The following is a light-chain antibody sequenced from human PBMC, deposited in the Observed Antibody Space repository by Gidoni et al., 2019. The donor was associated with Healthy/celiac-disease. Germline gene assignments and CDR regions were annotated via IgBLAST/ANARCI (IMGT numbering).Light chain of an antibody. V-gene: IGLV1-40*01. J-gene: IGLJ2*01. CDR2: GNN. CDR3: QSYDSSLNGVV. Sequence: QSALTQPPSVSGAPGQRVTISCTGSSSNIGAVYEVHWYQQLPGTAPKLLIYGNNKRPSGVPDRFSGSKSGTSASLAITGLQAEDEADYYCQSYDSSLNGVVFGGGTKLTVL. CDR1: SSNIGAVYE.